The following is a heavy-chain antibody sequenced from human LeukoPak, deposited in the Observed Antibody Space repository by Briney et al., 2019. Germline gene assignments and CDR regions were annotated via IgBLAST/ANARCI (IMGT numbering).Heavy chain of an antibody. CDR2: TYYRSKWYH. CDR3: TREAVRGTSYY. V-gene: IGHV6-1*01. CDR1: GDCVSSNSAA. D-gene: IGHD3-16*02. Sequence: SQTLSLSCAISGDCVSSNSAAWNWIGQSPSRGFEWLGRTYYRSKWYHDFAVSVESRITINPDTSKNQFSLQMNSVTPEDTAVYYCTREAVRGTSYYWAQGTLVTVSS. J-gene: IGHJ4*02.